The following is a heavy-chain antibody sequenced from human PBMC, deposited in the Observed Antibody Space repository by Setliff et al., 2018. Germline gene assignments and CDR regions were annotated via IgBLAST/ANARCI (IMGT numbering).Heavy chain of an antibody. CDR3: ARDGGGDSDAFDI. Sequence: GASVKVSCKASGYTFTGYYMYWVRQAPGQVLEWMGRINPSSGATIYAQKFQGRVTMTSDTSISTAYMELGRLRSDDTAVYFCARDGGGDSDAFDIWGQGTMVTVSS. CDR2: INPSSGAT. V-gene: IGHV1-2*06. J-gene: IGHJ3*02. CDR1: GYTFTGYY. D-gene: IGHD3-16*01.